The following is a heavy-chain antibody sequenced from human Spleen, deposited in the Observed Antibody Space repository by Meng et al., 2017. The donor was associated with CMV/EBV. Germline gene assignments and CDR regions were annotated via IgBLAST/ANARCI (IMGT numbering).Heavy chain of an antibody. CDR2: IYYSGST. Sequence: SETLSLTCTVSGGSISSSSYYWGWIRQPPGKGLEWIGSIYYSGSTYYNPSLKSRVTISVDTSKNQFSLKLSSVTAADTAVYYCARANVLRFLEWSVWFDPWGQGTLVTVSS. V-gene: IGHV4-39*07. CDR3: ARANVLRFLEWSVWFDP. J-gene: IGHJ5*02. CDR1: GGSISSSSYY. D-gene: IGHD3-3*01.